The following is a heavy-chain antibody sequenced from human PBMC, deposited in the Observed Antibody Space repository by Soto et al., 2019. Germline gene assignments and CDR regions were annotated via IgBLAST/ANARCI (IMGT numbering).Heavy chain of an antibody. CDR2: IWYDGSNK. CDR3: AKDNFDLAVDVFDYYGMDV. D-gene: IGHD6-19*01. CDR1: GFTFSSYG. V-gene: IGHV3-30*02. J-gene: IGHJ6*02. Sequence: GGSLRLSCAASGFTFSSYGMHWVRQAPGKGLEWVAVIWYDGSNKYYAGSVKGRFTISRDNSKNTLYLQMNSLRAEDTAGYYCAKDNFDLAVDVFDYYGMDVWGQGTTVTVSS.